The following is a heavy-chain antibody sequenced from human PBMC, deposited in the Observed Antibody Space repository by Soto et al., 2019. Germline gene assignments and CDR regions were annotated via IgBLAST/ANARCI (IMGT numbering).Heavy chain of an antibody. Sequence: QVQLQESGPGLVKPSQTLSLTCTVSGGSISSGGYYWSWIRQHPGKGLEWIGYIYYSGSTYYNPSLQMRVTITVDTSKTQFSLKLSSVTAADTAVYYCARLAPRRFGELPFWFDPWGQGTLVNVSS. CDR2: IYYSGST. J-gene: IGHJ5*02. V-gene: IGHV4-31*03. CDR1: GGSISSGGYY. CDR3: ARLAPRRFGELPFWFDP. D-gene: IGHD3-10*01.